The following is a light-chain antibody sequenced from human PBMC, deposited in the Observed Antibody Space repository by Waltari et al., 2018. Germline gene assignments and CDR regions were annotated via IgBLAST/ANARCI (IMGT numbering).Light chain of an antibody. CDR3: QSSDSSDIFV. CDR1: ALPRQF. V-gene: IGLV3-25*03. Sequence: SHELTQSPSVSASPGQTARITCSGAALPRQFGHWYQKKPGQAPVLVIYKDTERPSGIPERFSSSTYGKTSTLTITGVQAEDEAEYYCQSSDSSDIFVFGGGTKLTVL. CDR2: KDT. J-gene: IGLJ2*01.